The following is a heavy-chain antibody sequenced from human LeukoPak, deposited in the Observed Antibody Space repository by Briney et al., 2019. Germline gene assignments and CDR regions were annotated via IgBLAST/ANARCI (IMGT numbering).Heavy chain of an antibody. Sequence: GGSLRLSCAASGFTFSSYGMHWVRQAPGKGLEWVAFIRYDGSNKYYADSVKGRFTISRDNSKNTLYLQMNSLRAEDTAVYYCAKPTLLRYFGWPPTNWGQGTLVTVSS. CDR2: IRYDGSNK. J-gene: IGHJ4*02. D-gene: IGHD3-9*01. V-gene: IGHV3-30*02. CDR3: AKPTLLRYFGWPPTN. CDR1: GFTFSSYG.